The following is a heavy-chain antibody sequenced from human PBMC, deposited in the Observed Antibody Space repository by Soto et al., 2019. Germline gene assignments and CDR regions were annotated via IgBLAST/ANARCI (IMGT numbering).Heavy chain of an antibody. Sequence: QLQLQESGSGLVKPSQTLSLTCAVSGGSISSGGYSCNWIRQPPGKGLEWIGYIYHSGSTYYNPSLKSRVTRSVDRSKNQFSLKLSSVTAADTAVYYCASGMTTVTTFDYWGQGTLVTVSS. CDR3: ASGMTTVTTFDY. J-gene: IGHJ4*02. CDR2: IYHSGST. D-gene: IGHD4-17*01. CDR1: GGSISSGGYS. V-gene: IGHV4-30-2*01.